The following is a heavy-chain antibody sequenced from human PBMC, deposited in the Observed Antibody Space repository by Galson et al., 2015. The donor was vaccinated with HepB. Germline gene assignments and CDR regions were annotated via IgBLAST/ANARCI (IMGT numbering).Heavy chain of an antibody. CDR3: ARHVGVPGTRGFDY. Sequence: LTCAVSGGSISSGNWWSWVRQPPGKGLEWIGEIYHSGTANYNPSLESRGTISLDKSKNQISLKLTSVTAADTAVYYCARHVGVPGTRGFDYWGQGTLVTVSS. CDR2: IYHSGTA. D-gene: IGHD2-2*01. CDR1: GGSISSGNW. V-gene: IGHV4-4*02. J-gene: IGHJ4*02.